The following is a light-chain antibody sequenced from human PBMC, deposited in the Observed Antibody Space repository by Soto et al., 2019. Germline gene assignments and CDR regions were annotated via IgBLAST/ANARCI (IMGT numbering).Light chain of an antibody. V-gene: IGLV1-44*01. J-gene: IGLJ1*01. Sequence: QSVLTQSPSASGTPGQRVTISCSGSSSNIGSNTVKWYHHRPRTAPYLLISSDIQRPLGVPDRFSGSKSGTLASLAISGLQSEDEADYYCAAWDDSLNGYVFASGNKVTVL. CDR2: SDI. CDR3: AAWDDSLNGYV. CDR1: SSNIGSNT.